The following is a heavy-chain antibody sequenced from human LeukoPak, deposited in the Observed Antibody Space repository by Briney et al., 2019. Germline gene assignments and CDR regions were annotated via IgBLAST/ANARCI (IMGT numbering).Heavy chain of an antibody. CDR2: IYYSGST. CDR3: ARGRITIFGVVNSPFLGY. Sequence: PSETLSLTCTVSGGSISSYYWSWIRQPPGKGLEWIGYIYYSGSTNYNPSLKSRVTISVDTSKNQFSLKLSSVTAADTAVYYCARGRITIFGVVNSPFLGYWGQGTLVTVSS. D-gene: IGHD3-3*01. V-gene: IGHV4-59*01. CDR1: GGSISSYY. J-gene: IGHJ4*02.